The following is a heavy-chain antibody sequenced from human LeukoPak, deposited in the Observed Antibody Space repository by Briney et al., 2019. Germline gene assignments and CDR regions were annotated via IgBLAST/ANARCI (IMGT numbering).Heavy chain of an antibody. V-gene: IGHV3-7*03. CDR3: AKGPWELLQGYFDY. Sequence: PGGSLRLSCAASGFTFSSHWMSWVRQAPGKGLEWVANIKRDGSEKNYVDSVKGRFTISRDNAKRSLFLQMNSLRHEDMALYYCAKGPWELLQGYFDYWGQGTLVTVSS. CDR2: IKRDGSEK. J-gene: IGHJ4*02. D-gene: IGHD1-26*01. CDR1: GFTFSSHW.